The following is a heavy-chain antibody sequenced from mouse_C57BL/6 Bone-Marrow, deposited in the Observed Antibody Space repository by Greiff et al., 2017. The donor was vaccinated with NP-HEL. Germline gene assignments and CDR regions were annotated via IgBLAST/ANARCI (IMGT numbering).Heavy chain of an antibody. Sequence: VESGEGLVKPGGSLKLSCAASGFTFSSYAMSWVRQTPEKRLEWVAYISSGGDYIYYADTVKGRFTISRDNARNTLYLQMSSLKSEDTAMYYCTRVRGYYGSSPVGDYWGQGTSVTVSS. CDR2: ISSGGDYI. V-gene: IGHV5-9-1*02. J-gene: IGHJ4*01. CDR1: GFTFSSYA. CDR3: TRVRGYYGSSPVGDY. D-gene: IGHD1-1*01.